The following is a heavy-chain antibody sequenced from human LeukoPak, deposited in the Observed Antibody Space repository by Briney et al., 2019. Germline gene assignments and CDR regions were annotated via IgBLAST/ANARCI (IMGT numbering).Heavy chain of an antibody. Sequence: GGALRLSCAASGFTFSSYAMSWVRQAPGKGLEWVSAIRDSGSSTHYADSVKGRFTTSRDNSKNTLFLQMNSLRAEDTAVYYCARRYFDYWGQGTLVTVSS. CDR1: GFTFSSYA. CDR3: ARRYFDY. CDR2: IRDSGSST. J-gene: IGHJ4*02. V-gene: IGHV3-23*01.